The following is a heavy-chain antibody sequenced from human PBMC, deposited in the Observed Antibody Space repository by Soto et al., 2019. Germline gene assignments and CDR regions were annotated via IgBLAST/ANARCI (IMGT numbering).Heavy chain of an antibody. CDR3: ARGLPPPLTIFGVVSGPYYYMDV. D-gene: IGHD3-3*01. Sequence: SETLSLTCTVSGGSISSYYWSWIRQPPGKGLEWIGYIYYSGSTNYNPSLKSRVTISVDTSKNQFSLKLSSVTAADTAVYYCARGLPPPLTIFGVVSGPYYYMDVWGKGTTVTVSS. CDR1: GGSISSYY. CDR2: IYYSGST. J-gene: IGHJ6*03. V-gene: IGHV4-59*01.